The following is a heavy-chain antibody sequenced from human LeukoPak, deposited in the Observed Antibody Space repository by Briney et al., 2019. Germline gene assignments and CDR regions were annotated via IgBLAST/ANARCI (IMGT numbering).Heavy chain of an antibody. V-gene: IGHV1-18*01. CDR2: ISAYNGNT. CDR1: GYTFTSYG. J-gene: IGHJ5*02. D-gene: IGHD3-22*01. CDR3: ARDRVSMTVAVLTPFDP. Sequence: ASVKVSCKASGYTFTSYGISWVRQAPGQGLEWMGWISAYNGNTNYAQKLQGRVTMTTDTSTSTAYMELRSLRSDDTAVYYCARDRVSMTVAVLTPFDPWGQGTLVTVSP.